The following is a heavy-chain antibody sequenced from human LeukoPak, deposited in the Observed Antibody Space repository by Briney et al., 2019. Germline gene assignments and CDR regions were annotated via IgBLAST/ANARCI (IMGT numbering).Heavy chain of an antibody. D-gene: IGHD1-1*01. J-gene: IGHJ5*01. Sequence: SETLSLTSNVSGDGFSLYYWSWIRQPAGKGLEWIGRVHPSGGANYNYSLRSRVTLSVDSSKNQVFLRLTSVTVADTAVYYCARVLGVNDKYFDSWGQGTPVTVSS. CDR1: GDGFSLYY. CDR2: VHPSGGA. V-gene: IGHV4-4*07. CDR3: ARVLGVNDKYFDS.